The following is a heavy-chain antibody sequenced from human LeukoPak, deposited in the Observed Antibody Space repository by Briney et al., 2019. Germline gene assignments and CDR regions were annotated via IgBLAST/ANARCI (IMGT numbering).Heavy chain of an antibody. J-gene: IGHJ4*02. Sequence: GGSLRLSCVASGFDFNIYAMDWVRQAPGKGLESVSGITGHSQLTYYADSVKGRFTIYRDNSKNTLYLQMNSLRAEGTALYFCAKDRIPDGMWEVDYWGPGTPVTVSS. CDR2: ITGHSQLT. CDR1: GFDFNIYA. CDR3: AKDRIPDGMWEVDY. V-gene: IGHV3-23*01. D-gene: IGHD1-26*01.